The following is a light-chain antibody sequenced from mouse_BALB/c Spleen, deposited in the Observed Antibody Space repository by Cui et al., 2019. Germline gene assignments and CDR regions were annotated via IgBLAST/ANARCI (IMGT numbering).Light chain of an antibody. J-gene: IGKJ1*01. CDR1: SSVSSSY. Sequence: ENVLTQSPAIMSAFPGEKVTMTCRASSSVSSSYLNWYQQKSGAYPKLWIYTTSNLASGVPARFSGYGSGTSYSLTISSVEAEDAATYYCQQYSGYYWTFGGGTKLEIK. CDR2: TTS. V-gene: IGKV4-57-1*01. CDR3: QQYSGYYWT.